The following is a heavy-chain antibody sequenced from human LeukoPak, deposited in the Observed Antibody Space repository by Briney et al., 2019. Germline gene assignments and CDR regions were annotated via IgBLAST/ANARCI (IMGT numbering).Heavy chain of an antibody. CDR2: INHSGST. Sequence: SETLSPTCTVSGGSISSGGYYWSWIRQPPGKGLEWIGEINHSGSTNYNPSLKSRVTISVDTSKNQFSLKLSSVTAADTAVYYCASTGSSSWSYYFDYWGQGTLVTVPS. V-gene: IGHV4-39*07. CDR1: GGSISSGGYY. D-gene: IGHD6-13*01. J-gene: IGHJ4*02. CDR3: ASTGSSSWSYYFDY.